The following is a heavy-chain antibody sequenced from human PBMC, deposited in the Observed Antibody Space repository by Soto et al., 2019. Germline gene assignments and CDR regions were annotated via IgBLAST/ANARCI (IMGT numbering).Heavy chain of an antibody. V-gene: IGHV4-39*01. CDR2: IYYSGST. D-gene: IGHD1-26*01. J-gene: IGHJ4*02. Sequence: PSETLSLTCTVSGGSISSSSYYWGWIRQPPGKGLEWIGSIYYSGSTYYNPSLKSRVTISVDTSKNQFSLKLSSVTAADTAVYYCETPGSGSYYQTIDYWGQGTLVTVSS. CDR1: GGSISSSSYY. CDR3: ETPGSGSYYQTIDY.